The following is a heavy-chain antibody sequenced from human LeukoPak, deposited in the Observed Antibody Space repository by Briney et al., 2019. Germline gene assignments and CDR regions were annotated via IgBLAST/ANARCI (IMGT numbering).Heavy chain of an antibody. CDR2: IYPGDSDT. D-gene: IGHD6-6*01. Sequence: GESLKISCKGSGYSFTSYRIGWVRQMPGKGLEWMEIIYPGDSDTRYSPSFQGQVTISADKSISTAYLQWSSLKASDTAMYYCARRTAARIPGSYYMDVWGKGTTVTVSS. CDR3: ARRTAARIPGSYYMDV. CDR1: GYSFTSYR. V-gene: IGHV5-51*01. J-gene: IGHJ6*03.